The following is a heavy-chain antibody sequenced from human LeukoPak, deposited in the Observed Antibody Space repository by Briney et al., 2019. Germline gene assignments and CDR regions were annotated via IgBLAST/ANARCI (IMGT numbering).Heavy chain of an antibody. V-gene: IGHV4-4*07. CDR1: GGSISNYY. D-gene: IGHD7-27*01. Sequence: NPSETLSLTCTVSGGSISNYYWSWIRQPAGKGLEWIGRIYSSGTTIYNPPLKSRVTISVDRSKNQFSLRLSSVTAADTAVYYCARVRSGDWGQGTMVTVSS. CDR3: ARVRSGD. J-gene: IGHJ3*01. CDR2: IYSSGTT.